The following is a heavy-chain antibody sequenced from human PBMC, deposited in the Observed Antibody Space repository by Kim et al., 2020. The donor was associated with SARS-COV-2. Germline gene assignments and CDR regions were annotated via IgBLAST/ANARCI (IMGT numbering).Heavy chain of an antibody. Sequence: GGSLRLSCAASGFTFGDYAMHWVRQAPGKGLEWVAGISGDGGSTYYADSVKGRFTISRDNSKNSLYLQMNSLRTEDTAVYYCAKPRGSSSGIDYYYYGMDVWGPGTPVTLSS. V-gene: IGHV3-43*02. D-gene: IGHD6-13*01. CDR1: GFTFGDYA. J-gene: IGHJ6*02. CDR2: ISGDGGST. CDR3: AKPRGSSSGIDYYYYGMDV.